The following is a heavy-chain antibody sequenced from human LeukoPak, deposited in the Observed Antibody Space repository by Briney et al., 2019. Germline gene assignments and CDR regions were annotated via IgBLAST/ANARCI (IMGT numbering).Heavy chain of an antibody. D-gene: IGHD2-21*02. J-gene: IGHJ1*01. Sequence: PGGSLRLSCAASGFTFSSYGMHWVRQAPGKGLEWVAVIWYGGSNKYYADSVKGRFTISRDNSKNTLYLQMNSLRAEDTAVYYCARDGRRVVVTPFQHWGQGTLVTVSS. V-gene: IGHV3-33*08. CDR1: GFTFSSYG. CDR2: IWYGGSNK. CDR3: ARDGRRVVVTPFQH.